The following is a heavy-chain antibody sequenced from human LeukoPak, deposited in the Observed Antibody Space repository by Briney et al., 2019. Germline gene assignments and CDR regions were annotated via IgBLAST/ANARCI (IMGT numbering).Heavy chain of an antibody. Sequence: ASVKVSCKASGYTFTSYAMNWVRQAPGQGLEWMGWINTNTGNPTYAQGFTGRFVFSLDTSVSTAYLQISSLKAEDTAVYYCARAEPYYYGSGSYLSSFDYWGQGTLVTVSS. J-gene: IGHJ4*02. CDR2: INTNTGNP. D-gene: IGHD3-10*01. V-gene: IGHV7-4-1*02. CDR3: ARAEPYYYGSGSYLSSFDY. CDR1: GYTFTSYA.